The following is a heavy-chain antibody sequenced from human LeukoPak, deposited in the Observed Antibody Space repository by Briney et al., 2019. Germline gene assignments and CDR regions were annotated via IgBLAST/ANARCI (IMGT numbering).Heavy chain of an antibody. CDR1: GFPFSNYA. CDR3: AGVIAARPLYYFDY. CDR2: ISGDTSTT. D-gene: IGHD6-6*01. J-gene: IGHJ4*02. V-gene: IGHV3-23*01. Sequence: EGSLRLSCAASGFPFSNYAMSWVRQAPGKGLECVSVISGDTSTTYYADSVKGRFTISRDNSKNTLYLQMNSLRAEDTAVYYCAGVIAARPLYYFDYWGQGTLVTVSS.